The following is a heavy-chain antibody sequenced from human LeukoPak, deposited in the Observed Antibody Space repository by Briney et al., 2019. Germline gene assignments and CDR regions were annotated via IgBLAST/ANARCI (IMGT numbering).Heavy chain of an antibody. CDR3: ARDGAYTNSWVQFDI. CDR2: IYADGTT. CDR1: GFTVSNTY. J-gene: IGHJ3*02. Sequence: GGSLRLSCAASGFTVSNTYMSWVRQAPGKGLEWVSLIYADGTTHYADSVQGRFTISKDNSKNTLYLQMNSLRAEDTAVYYCARDGAYTNSWVQFDIWGQGTMVTVSS. V-gene: IGHV3-66*01. D-gene: IGHD2-8*01.